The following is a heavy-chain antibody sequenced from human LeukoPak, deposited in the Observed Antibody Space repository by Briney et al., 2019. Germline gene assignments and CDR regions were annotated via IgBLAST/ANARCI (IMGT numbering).Heavy chain of an antibody. CDR1: GHTFDSYY. CDR3: ALLDTAMGRAFDY. V-gene: IGHV1-46*02. J-gene: IGHJ4*02. Sequence: SVKPSCNASGHTFDSYYMRWVRQAPGQGLEWMGIINPSGGSTSYAQKFQGRVTMTRDTSTSTVYMELSSLRSEDTAVYYCALLDTAMGRAFDYWVQGTLVTVSS. CDR2: INPSGGST. D-gene: IGHD5-18*01.